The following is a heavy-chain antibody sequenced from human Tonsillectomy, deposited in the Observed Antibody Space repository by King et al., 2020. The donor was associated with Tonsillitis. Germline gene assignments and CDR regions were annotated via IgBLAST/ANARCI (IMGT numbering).Heavy chain of an antibody. J-gene: IGHJ4*02. D-gene: IGHD4-23*01. CDR3: ARAGSGNSLHYVDY. V-gene: IGHV3-30*04. Sequence: VQLVESGGGVVQPGRSLRLSCAASGFTFSSYAMHWVRQAPGKGLEWVAVISYDGSNKYYADSVKGRFTISRDNSKNTLYLQMNSLRAEDTAVYYCARAGSGNSLHYVDYWGQGTLVTVSS. CDR2: ISYDGSNK. CDR1: GFTFSSYA.